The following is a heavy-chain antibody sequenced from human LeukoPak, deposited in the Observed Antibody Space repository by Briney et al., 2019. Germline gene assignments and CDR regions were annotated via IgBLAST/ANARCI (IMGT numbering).Heavy chain of an antibody. D-gene: IGHD2-2*01. CDR1: GFTFSSYA. Sequence: GGSLRLSCAASGFTFSSYAMHWVRQAPGKGLEWVAVISYDGSNKYYADSVKGRFTISRDNSKNTLYLQMNSLRAEDTAVYYCAREAKVKYQLRDAFDYWGQGTLVTVSS. J-gene: IGHJ4*02. CDR3: AREAKVKYQLRDAFDY. V-gene: IGHV3-30-3*01. CDR2: ISYDGSNK.